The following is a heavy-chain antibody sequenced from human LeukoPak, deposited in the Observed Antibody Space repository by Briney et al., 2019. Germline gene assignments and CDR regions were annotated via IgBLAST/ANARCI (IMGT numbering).Heavy chain of an antibody. V-gene: IGHV3-23*01. J-gene: IGHJ4*02. CDR2: IFPSGGEI. D-gene: IGHD2-8*02. CDR1: GFTFSNYA. CDR3: ATYRQVLLPFES. Sequence: GGSLRLSCGASGFTFSNYAMIWVRQPPGKGLEWVSSIFPSGGEIHYADSVRGRFTISRDNSKSTLSLQMNSLRAEDTAIYYCATYRQVLLPFESWGQGTLVTVSS.